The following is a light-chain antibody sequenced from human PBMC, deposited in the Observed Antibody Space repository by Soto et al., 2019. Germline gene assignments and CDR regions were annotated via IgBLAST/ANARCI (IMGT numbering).Light chain of an antibody. CDR2: EVS. Sequence: QPSLTQPASVSGSPVQSSTISDTGTSSDVGGYNYVSWYQLHPGKAPKLMVYEVSNRPSGVSNRFSGSKSGNTASLTISGLQAEEEADYYCSSYTSSNAYVFGTGTKVTVL. CDR3: SSYTSSNAYV. V-gene: IGLV2-14*01. CDR1: SSDVGGYNY. J-gene: IGLJ1*01.